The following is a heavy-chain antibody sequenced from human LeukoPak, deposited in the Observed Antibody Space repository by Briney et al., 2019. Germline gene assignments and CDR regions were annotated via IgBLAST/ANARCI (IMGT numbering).Heavy chain of an antibody. CDR2: INHSGST. CDR3: ARDSGGYKKIIDY. V-gene: IGHV4-39*07. Sequence: PSETLSLTCTVSGASVSSGSDYWSWIRQPPEKGLEWIGEINHSGSTNYNPSLKSRVTISVDTSKNQISLKLSSVTAADTAVYYCARDSGGYKKIIDYWGQGTLVTVSS. CDR1: GASVSSGSDY. D-gene: IGHD5-18*01. J-gene: IGHJ4*02.